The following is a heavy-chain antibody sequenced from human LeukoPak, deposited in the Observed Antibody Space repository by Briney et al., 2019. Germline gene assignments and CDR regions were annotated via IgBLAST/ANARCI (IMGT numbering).Heavy chain of an antibody. CDR1: GFIFSNYA. CDR3: AKWAAMTRFDY. J-gene: IGHJ4*02. V-gene: IGHV3-23*01. D-gene: IGHD5-18*01. Sequence: GGSLRLSCAAPGFIFSNYAMTWVGQVPGKGLEWASGITAGGSTYYADSVKGRFTISRDNSKNTLFLKMNSLRAEDTAVYLCAKWAAMTRFDYWGQGTRVTVSS. CDR2: ITAGGST.